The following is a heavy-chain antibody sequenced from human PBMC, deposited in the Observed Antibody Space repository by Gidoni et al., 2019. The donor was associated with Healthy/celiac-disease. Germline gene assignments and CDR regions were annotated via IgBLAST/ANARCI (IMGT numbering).Heavy chain of an antibody. Sequence: QLQLQESGPGLVKPSETLSLPCTVSGCSISSRSYYWGWIRQPPGKGLEWIGSIYYSWSTYYNPSLKSRVTISVDTSKNQFSLKLSSVTAADTAVYYCARPFYDILTGYYWFDPWGQGTLVTVSS. CDR3: ARPFYDILTGYYWFDP. V-gene: IGHV4-39*01. D-gene: IGHD3-9*01. CDR2: IYYSWST. J-gene: IGHJ5*02. CDR1: GCSISSRSYY.